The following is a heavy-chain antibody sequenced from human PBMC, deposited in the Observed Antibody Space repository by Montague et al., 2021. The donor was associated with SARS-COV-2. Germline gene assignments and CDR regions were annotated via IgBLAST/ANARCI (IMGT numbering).Heavy chain of an antibody. D-gene: IGHD3-16*01. CDR1: GFTFSSYA. CDR2: ISYDGSNK. CDR3: ARGFRGAYYYGMDV. V-gene: IGHV3-30-3*01. J-gene: IGHJ6*02. Sequence: SLRLSCAASGFTFSSYAMHWVRQAPGKGLEWVAVISYDGSNKYYADSVKGRFTISRDNSKNTLYLQMNSLRAEDTAVYYCARGFRGAYYYGMDVWGQGTTVTVSS.